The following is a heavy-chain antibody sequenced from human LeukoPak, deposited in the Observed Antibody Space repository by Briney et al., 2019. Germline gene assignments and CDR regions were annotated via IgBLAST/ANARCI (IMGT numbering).Heavy chain of an antibody. CDR2: IYSGGST. Sequence: GGSLRLSCAASGFTFSDYWMTWVRQAPGKGLEWVSVIYSGGSTYYADSVKGRFTISRDNSKNTLYLQMNSLRAEDTAVYYCARDCSSTSCRGGFDPWGQGTLVTVSS. J-gene: IGHJ5*02. V-gene: IGHV3-66*02. CDR1: GFTFSDYW. D-gene: IGHD2-2*01. CDR3: ARDCSSTSCRGGFDP.